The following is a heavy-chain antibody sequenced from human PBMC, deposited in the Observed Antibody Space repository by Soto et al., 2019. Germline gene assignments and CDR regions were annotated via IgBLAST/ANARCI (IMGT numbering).Heavy chain of an antibody. J-gene: IGHJ4*02. CDR2: IYFNENT. CDR1: GLKLPCGGYY. CDR3: ARQITMVRGIDF. Sequence: TLAHTCAIRGLKLPCGGYYWSRVRPRPGKGLEWIGYIYFNENTYYNPSLKTRVTISVGTSKSQFSLKLNSVTAADSTVYYCARQITMVRGIDFWGPGISVTV. D-gene: IGHD3-10*01. V-gene: IGHV4-31*11.